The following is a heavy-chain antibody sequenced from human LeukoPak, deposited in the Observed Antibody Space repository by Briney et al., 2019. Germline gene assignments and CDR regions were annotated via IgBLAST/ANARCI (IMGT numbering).Heavy chain of an antibody. CDR2: ISWNSGSI. V-gene: IGHV3-9*01. J-gene: IGHJ3*02. Sequence: PGGPLRLSCADSGFTFDDYAMHWVRQAPGKGLEWVSGISWNSGSIGYADSVKGRFTISRDSAKNSLYLQMNSLRAEDTALYYCAKALGGYCSGGSCYLGAFDIWGQGTMVTVSS. CDR3: AKALGGYCSGGSCYLGAFDI. D-gene: IGHD2-15*01. CDR1: GFTFDDYA.